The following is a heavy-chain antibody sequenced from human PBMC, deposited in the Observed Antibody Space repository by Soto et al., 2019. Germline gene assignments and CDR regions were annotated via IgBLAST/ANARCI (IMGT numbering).Heavy chain of an antibody. Sequence: QVQLVQSGAEEKKPGATVKVSCKASGYTFTSYAMDWVRQAPGQRLEWMGWINAGNGNTKYSQKFQGRVTITRDTSVRTASMELSSLRSDATAVYFCAGGLPLGFDPWGQGTLVTVSS. J-gene: IGHJ5*02. D-gene: IGHD3-16*01. V-gene: IGHV1-3*05. CDR3: AGGLPLGFDP. CDR1: GYTFTSYA. CDR2: INAGNGNT.